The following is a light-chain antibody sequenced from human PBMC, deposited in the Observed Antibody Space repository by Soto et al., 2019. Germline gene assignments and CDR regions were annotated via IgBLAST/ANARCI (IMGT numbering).Light chain of an antibody. V-gene: IGKV1-39*01. J-gene: IGKJ1*01. Sequence: DIQMTQSPSSLSASVGDRVTITCRASQSISSYLNWYQQKPGKVPKLLIYAASSLQTGVPSRFSGSGSGTDFTLTISSLQPEDFETYYCQQSYSTPRTFGQGTKVEIK. CDR2: AAS. CDR1: QSISSY. CDR3: QQSYSTPRT.